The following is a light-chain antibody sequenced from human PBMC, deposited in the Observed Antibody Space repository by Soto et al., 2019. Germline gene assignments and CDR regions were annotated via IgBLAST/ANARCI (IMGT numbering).Light chain of an antibody. J-gene: IGLJ2*01. Sequence: QSVLTQPPSVSGSPGQSVTISCTGTSNDIGTYNRVSWYQQPPGTAPKLMIYEVKNRLSGVPDRFSGSKSGNTASLTISGLQAEDEADYYCTSYTSSNTVVFGGGTKLTVL. CDR3: TSYTSSNTVV. V-gene: IGLV2-18*02. CDR2: EVK. CDR1: SNDIGTYNR.